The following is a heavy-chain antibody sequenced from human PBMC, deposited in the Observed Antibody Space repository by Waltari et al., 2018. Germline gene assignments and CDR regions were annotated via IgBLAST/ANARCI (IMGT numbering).Heavy chain of an antibody. CDR1: GSTFSRYG. CDR3: ASYTGSPSRPGPPSL. V-gene: IGHV3-30*02. D-gene: IGHD1-26*01. J-gene: IGHJ4*01. Sequence: VQLLESGGGVVQPGGSLRLSCAASGSTFSRYGMHWVRQAPGKGREWVAFIGYDENGKYFGGSGKGRFTISRDNSKNMLYVEMSSLRPEDTGLYYCASYTGSPSRPGPPSLWGHGTLVIVSS. CDR2: IGYDENGK.